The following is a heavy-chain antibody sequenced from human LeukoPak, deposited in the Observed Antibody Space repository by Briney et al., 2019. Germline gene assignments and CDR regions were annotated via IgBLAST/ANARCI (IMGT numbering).Heavy chain of an antibody. D-gene: IGHD2-2*01. Sequence: GGSLRLSCAASGFTFSSYSMNWVRQAPGKGLEWVSSISSSSSYIYYADSVKGRFTISRDNAKNSLYLQMNSPRAEDTAVYYCAGGGCSSTSCSLGMDVWGQGTTVTVSS. CDR2: ISSSSSYI. V-gene: IGHV3-21*01. J-gene: IGHJ6*02. CDR3: AGGGCSSTSCSLGMDV. CDR1: GFTFSSYS.